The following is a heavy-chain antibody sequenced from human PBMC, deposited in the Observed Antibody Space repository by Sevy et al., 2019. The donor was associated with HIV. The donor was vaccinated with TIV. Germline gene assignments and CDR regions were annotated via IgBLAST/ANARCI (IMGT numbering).Heavy chain of an antibody. J-gene: IGHJ4*02. CDR3: ARRGASGGWYHFDY. Sequence: GESLKISCKASGYSFTSSWIGWVRQMPGKGLEWMGIIYTTDSDARYSPSFEGQVTISVDKYSSTAYLQWNSLKASDTAMYYCARRGASGGWYHFDYWGQGTLVTVSS. CDR2: IYTTDSDA. V-gene: IGHV5-51*01. CDR1: GYSFTSSW. D-gene: IGHD6-19*01.